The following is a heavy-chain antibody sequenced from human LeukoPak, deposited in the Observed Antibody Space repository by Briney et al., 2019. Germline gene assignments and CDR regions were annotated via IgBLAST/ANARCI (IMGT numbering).Heavy chain of an antibody. Sequence: GGSLRLSCAASGFTFSSYWMHWVRHAPGKGLVRVSRINSDGSSTSYADSVKGRFTISRDNAKNTLYLQMNSLRAEDTAVYYCARAKVTATNYGMDVWGQGTTVTVSS. CDR1: GFTFSSYW. V-gene: IGHV3-74*01. CDR3: ARAKVTATNYGMDV. CDR2: INSDGSST. D-gene: IGHD2-21*02. J-gene: IGHJ6*02.